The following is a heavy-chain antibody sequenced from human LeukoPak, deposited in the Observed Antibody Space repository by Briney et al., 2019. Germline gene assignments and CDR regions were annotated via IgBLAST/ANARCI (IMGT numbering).Heavy chain of an antibody. Sequence: PSETLSLTCTVSGXSVSSSDYYWGWIRQPPGKGLEWIGSINYSGNTYYNPSLKNRVTISVDTSKNQFSLKLSSVTAADTAVYYCARSLSTTGLRWGQGTLVTVSS. V-gene: IGHV4-39*01. CDR1: GXSVSSSDYY. D-gene: IGHD1-1*01. CDR3: ARSLSTTGLR. J-gene: IGHJ4*02. CDR2: INYSGNT.